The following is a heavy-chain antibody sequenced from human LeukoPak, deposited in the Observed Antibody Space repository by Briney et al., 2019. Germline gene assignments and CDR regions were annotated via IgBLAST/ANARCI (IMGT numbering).Heavy chain of an antibody. D-gene: IGHD3-22*01. Sequence: PGGSLRLSCIASGFTFGDDAVSWVRQAPGEGLEWVAVIWYDGSNKYYADSVKGRFTISRDNSKNTLYLQMNSLRAEDTAVYYCARTQSMIVVVPDDAFDIWGQGTMVTVSS. J-gene: IGHJ3*02. CDR3: ARTQSMIVVVPDDAFDI. V-gene: IGHV3-33*01. CDR2: IWYDGSNK. CDR1: GFTFGDDA.